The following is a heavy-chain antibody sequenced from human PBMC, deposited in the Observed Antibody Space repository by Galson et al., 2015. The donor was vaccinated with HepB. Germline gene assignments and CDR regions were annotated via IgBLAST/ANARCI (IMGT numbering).Heavy chain of an antibody. CDR1: GFTFSGSA. CDR2: IRSKANSYAT. CDR3: TRQLVRITILGVVISLGGKDV. J-gene: IGHJ6*02. V-gene: IGHV3-73*01. D-gene: IGHD3-3*01. Sequence: SLRLSCAASGFTFSGSAMHWVRQASGKGLEWVGRIRSKANSYATAYAASVKGRFTISRDDSKNTAYLQMNSLKTEDTAVYYCTRQLVRITILGVVISLGGKDVWGQGTTVTVSS.